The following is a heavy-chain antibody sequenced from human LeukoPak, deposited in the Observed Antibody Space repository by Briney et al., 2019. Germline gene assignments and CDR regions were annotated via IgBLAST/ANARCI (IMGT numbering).Heavy chain of an antibody. CDR2: IKQDGSEK. V-gene: IGHV3-7*04. CDR1: EFTLSSFW. Sequence: GGSLRLSCAASEFTLSSFWMGWGRQAPGKGLEWVASIKQDGSEKYYVDSVKGRFTISRDNAKNSLYLQMNSLRVEDTALYYCARAWTGTGPGDCWGQGTLVTVSS. D-gene: IGHD1-1*01. J-gene: IGHJ4*02. CDR3: ARAWTGTGPGDC.